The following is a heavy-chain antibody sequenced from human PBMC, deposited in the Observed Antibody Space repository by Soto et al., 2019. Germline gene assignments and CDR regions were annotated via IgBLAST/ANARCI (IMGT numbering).Heavy chain of an antibody. CDR2: IYPGDSDT. CDR1: RYSFTSYW. CDR3: ARLKDGQEGLDAFDI. V-gene: IGHV5-51*01. Sequence: PGESLKISCKGSRYSFTSYWIGWVRQMPGKGLEWMGIIYPGDSDTRYSPSFQGQVTISADKSISTAYLQWSSLKASDTAMYYCARLKDGQEGLDAFDICGQVTMVPVSS. J-gene: IGHJ3*02.